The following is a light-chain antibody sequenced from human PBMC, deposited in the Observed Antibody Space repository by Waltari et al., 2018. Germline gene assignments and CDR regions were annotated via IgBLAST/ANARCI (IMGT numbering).Light chain of an antibody. J-gene: IGLJ3*02. CDR3: AAWDDSLSGPV. Sequence: QSVLTQPPSASGTPGQRVTISCSGSSSNIGSHYVYWYQQLPGTAPKLRIYRKKQRPSGGPDRVSGSKSGTAAALAISGLRSEEEADYYCAAWDDSLSGPVFGGGTKRTVL. V-gene: IGLV1-47*01. CDR1: SSNIGSHY. CDR2: RKK.